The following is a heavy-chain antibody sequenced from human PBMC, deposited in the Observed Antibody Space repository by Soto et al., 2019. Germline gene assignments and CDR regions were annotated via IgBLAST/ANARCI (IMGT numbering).Heavy chain of an antibody. J-gene: IGHJ4*02. V-gene: IGHV4-59*08. CDR2: IYYSGST. CDR3: ARLSDYYDSSGYADY. CDR1: GASISGFY. Sequence: SETLSLTCAVSGASISGFYWSWIRQPPGKGLEYIGYIYYSGSTYYNPSLKSRVTVSLDSSKNQFSLKLSSVTAADTAVYYCARLSDYYDSSGYADYWGQGTLVTVSS. D-gene: IGHD3-22*01.